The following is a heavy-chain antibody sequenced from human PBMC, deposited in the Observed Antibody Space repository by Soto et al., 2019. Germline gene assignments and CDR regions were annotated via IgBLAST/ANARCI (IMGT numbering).Heavy chain of an antibody. J-gene: IGHJ6*02. Sequence: GGSLRLSCAASGFTFSSYGMHWVRQAPGKGLEWVAVISYDGSNKYYADSVKGRLTISRVNSKNTLYLQMNSLRAEDTAVYYCAKDITVAGSRWGYYYYYGLDVWGQGTTVTVSS. V-gene: IGHV3-30*18. CDR3: AKDITVAGSRWGYYYYYGLDV. CDR2: ISYDGSNK. CDR1: GFTFSSYG. D-gene: IGHD6-19*01.